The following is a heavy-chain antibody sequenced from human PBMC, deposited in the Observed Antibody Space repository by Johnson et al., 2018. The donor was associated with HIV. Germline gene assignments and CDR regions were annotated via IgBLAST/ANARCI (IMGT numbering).Heavy chain of an antibody. CDR1: GFAFNAYG. D-gene: IGHD1-26*01. CDR3: AKDQWELSRGAFDI. CDR2: IRYDGSNK. Sequence: QMQLVESGGGVVQPGGSLTLSCAASGFAFNAYGMHWVRQAPGKGLQWVTFIRYDGSNKYYGDSVKGRFTVSRDNSKNTLYLQMNSLRAEDTAVYYCAKDQWELSRGAFDIWGQGTMVTVSS. J-gene: IGHJ3*02. V-gene: IGHV3-30*02.